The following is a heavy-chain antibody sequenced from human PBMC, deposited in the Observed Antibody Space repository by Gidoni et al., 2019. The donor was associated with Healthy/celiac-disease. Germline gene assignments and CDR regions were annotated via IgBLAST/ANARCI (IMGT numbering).Heavy chain of an antibody. Sequence: EVQLVESGGGLVKPGGSLRLSCAASGFTFSNAWMSWVRQAPGKGLEWVGRSKSKTDGGTTDYAAPVKGRFTISRDDSKNTLYLQMNSLKTEDTAVFYCTTLLHCSGGSCYSDWGQGTLVTVSS. CDR3: TTLLHCSGGSCYSD. J-gene: IGHJ4*02. CDR2: SKSKTDGGTT. D-gene: IGHD2-15*01. V-gene: IGHV3-15*01. CDR1: GFTFSNAW.